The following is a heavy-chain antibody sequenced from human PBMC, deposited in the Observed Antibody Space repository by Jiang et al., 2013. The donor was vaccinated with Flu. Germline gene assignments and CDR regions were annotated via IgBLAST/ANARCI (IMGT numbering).Heavy chain of an antibody. CDR3: ARGYCSGGSCYSYGY. J-gene: IGHJ4*02. CDR1: GGSFSGYY. V-gene: IGHV4-34*01. Sequence: LLKPSETLSLTCAVYGGSFSGYYWSWIRQPPGKGLEWIGEINHSGSTNYNPSLKSRVTISVDTSKNQFSLKLSSVTAADTAVYYCARGYCSGGSCYSYGYWGQGTLVTVSS. D-gene: IGHD2-15*01. CDR2: INHSGST.